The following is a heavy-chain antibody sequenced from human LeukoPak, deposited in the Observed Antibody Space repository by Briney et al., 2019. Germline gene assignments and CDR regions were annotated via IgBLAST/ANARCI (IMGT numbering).Heavy chain of an antibody. V-gene: IGHV3-30*04. CDR2: ISYDGSNK. D-gene: IGHD3-9*01. Sequence: GGSLRLSCAASGFTFSSYAMHWVRQAPGKGLEWVAVISYDGSNKYYADSVKGRFTISRDNSKNTLYLQMNSLRAEDTAVYYCAKSGARKGYFDWLSYYFDYWGQGTLVTVSS. CDR1: GFTFSSYA. CDR3: AKSGARKGYFDWLSYYFDY. J-gene: IGHJ4*02.